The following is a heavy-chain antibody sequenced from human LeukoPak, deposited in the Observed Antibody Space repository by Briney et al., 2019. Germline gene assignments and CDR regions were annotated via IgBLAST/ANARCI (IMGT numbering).Heavy chain of an antibody. CDR2: INHNGNVN. Sequence: GGSLRLTCAASGFTFSSYWMNWARQAPGKGLEWVASINHNGNVNYYVDSVKGRFTISRDNAKNSLYLQMSNLRVEDTAVYFCARGGGLDVWGQGATVTVSS. D-gene: IGHD3-16*01. V-gene: IGHV3-7*03. CDR1: GFTFSSYW. J-gene: IGHJ6*02. CDR3: ARGGGLDV.